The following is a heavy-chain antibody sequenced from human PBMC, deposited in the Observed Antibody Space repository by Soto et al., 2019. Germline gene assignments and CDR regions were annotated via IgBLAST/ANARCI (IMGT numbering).Heavy chain of an antibody. CDR1: GFTVSSNY. V-gene: IGHV3-53*04. Sequence: EVQLVESGGGLVQPGGSLGLSCAASGFTVSSNYMSWVRQAPGKGLEWVSVIYSGGSTYYADSVKGRFTISRHNSKNTLYLQMNSLRAEDTAVYYCLYSSVFYGSGSYDYWGQGTLVTVSS. CDR2: IYSGGST. J-gene: IGHJ4*02. D-gene: IGHD3-10*01. CDR3: LYSSVFYGSGSYDY.